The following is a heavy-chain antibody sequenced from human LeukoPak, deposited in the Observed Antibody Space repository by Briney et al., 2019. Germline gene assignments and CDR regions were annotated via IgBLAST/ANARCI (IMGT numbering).Heavy chain of an antibody. CDR2: ISDGGST. V-gene: IGHV4-39*01. CDR3: VRHCCSSPSKRTFDI. D-gene: IGHD2-15*01. J-gene: IGHJ3*02. Sequence: SETLSLTCTVSGDSIRSSDYYWGCIRQSPGKGLEWIGTISDGGSTYYNPSLKSRIIISVDTSKNQFSLQLSSVTAADTAVYYCVRHCCSSPSKRTFDIWGQGTLVAVSS. CDR1: GDSIRSSDYY.